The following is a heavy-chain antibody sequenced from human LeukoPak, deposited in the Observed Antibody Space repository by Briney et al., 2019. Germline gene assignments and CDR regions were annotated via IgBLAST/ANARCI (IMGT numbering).Heavy chain of an antibody. Sequence: GGSLRLSCTASGLTFGNYALTWVRQAPGKGLEWLSFIRSKAYGGTTEYAASVKGRFSISRDDSQSIAYLQMNSLKTEDTAVYYCIRNVPDWNYAMDVWGHGTTVTVSS. J-gene: IGHJ6*02. V-gene: IGHV3-49*04. CDR3: IRNVPDWNYAMDV. D-gene: IGHD3/OR15-3a*01. CDR2: IRSKAYGGTT. CDR1: GLTFGNYA.